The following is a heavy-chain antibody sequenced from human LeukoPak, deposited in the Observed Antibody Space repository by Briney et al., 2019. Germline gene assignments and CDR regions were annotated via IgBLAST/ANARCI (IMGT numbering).Heavy chain of an antibody. CDR3: ATSGGDWFDP. V-gene: IGHV4-4*02. CDR1: GGSISSSNW. CDR2: IYHSGST. Sequence: SGTLSLTCAVSGGSISSSNWWSWVRQPPGKGLEWIGEIYHSGSTNYNPSLKSRVTILVDTSKNQFSLKLNSVTAADTAFYYCATSGGDWFDPWGQGTLVTVSS. D-gene: IGHD3-16*01. J-gene: IGHJ5*02.